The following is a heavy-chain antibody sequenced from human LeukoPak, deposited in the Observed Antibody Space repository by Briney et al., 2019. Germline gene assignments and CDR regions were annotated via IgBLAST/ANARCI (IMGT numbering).Heavy chain of an antibody. D-gene: IGHD3-16*01. CDR3: ARGQWGSYGSWYFDY. J-gene: IGHJ4*02. Sequence: ASVKVSCKAAGYTFTTYDINWVRQVPGQGLEWMGWMNPNNGDTGYAQKFQGRVTISRDTSKTTVYMELSSLTSEDTPIFYCARGQWGSYGSWYFDYWGQGSLVTVPS. V-gene: IGHV1-8*01. CDR2: MNPNNGDT. CDR1: GYTFTTYD.